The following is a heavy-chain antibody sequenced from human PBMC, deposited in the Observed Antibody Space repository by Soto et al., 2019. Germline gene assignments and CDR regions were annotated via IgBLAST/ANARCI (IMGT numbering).Heavy chain of an antibody. CDR3: ARVYNWNYSWFDP. J-gene: IGHJ5*02. V-gene: IGHV1-3*01. CDR1: GYTFTSYA. Sequence: GASVKVSCKASGYTFTSYAMHWVRQAPGQRLEWMGWINAGNGNTKYSQKFQGRVTITRDTSASTAYMELSSLRSEDTAVYYCARVYNWNYSWFDPWGQGTLVTVSS. CDR2: INAGNGNT. D-gene: IGHD1-7*01.